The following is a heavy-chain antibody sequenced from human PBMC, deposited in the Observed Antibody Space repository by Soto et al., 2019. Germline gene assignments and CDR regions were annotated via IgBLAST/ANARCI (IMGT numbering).Heavy chain of an antibody. CDR1: GGSLTGYY. V-gene: IGHV4-34*01. J-gene: IGHJ4*02. Sequence: QVQLQQWGAGLLKPSETLSLTCAVNGGSLTGYYWSWIRQPPGKGLEWIGEIKDGGVTNYSPSLKSRVIMSADTSKNQFSLNLNSVTAADTAVYYCARGQEGVVATHWDQGTLVTVSS. CDR3: ARGQEGVVATH. D-gene: IGHD5-12*01. CDR2: IKDGGVT.